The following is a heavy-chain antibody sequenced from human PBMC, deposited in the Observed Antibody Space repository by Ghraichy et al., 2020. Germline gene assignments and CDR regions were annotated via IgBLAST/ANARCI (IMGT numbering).Heavy chain of an antibody. D-gene: IGHD3-22*01. J-gene: IGHJ6*02. CDR1: GYTFTSYG. CDR2: ISAYNGNT. CDR3: ARVDSSGYYRIYGMDV. Sequence: ASVKVSCKASGYTFTSYGISWVRQAPGQGLEWMGWISAYNGNTNYAQKLQGRVTMTTDTSTSTAYMELRSLRSDDTAVYYCARVDSSGYYRIYGMDVWGQGTTVTVSS. V-gene: IGHV1-18*04.